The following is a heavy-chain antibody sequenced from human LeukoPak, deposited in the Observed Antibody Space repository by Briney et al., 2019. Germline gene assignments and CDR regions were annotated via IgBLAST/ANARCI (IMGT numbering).Heavy chain of an antibody. CDR2: IGTIISTT. D-gene: IGHD6-13*01. J-gene: IGHJ4*02. CDR3: ARSVYDLRGQRLVPGLDY. V-gene: IGHV3-48*03. CDR1: GFTFGSYE. Sequence: GGPLRLSCAASGFTFGSYEMNWVRQAPGKGLEWVAYIGTIISTTYYADSVKGRFTVSRDDAKSSLYLQMSSLRAEDTAIYYCARSVYDLRGQRLVPGLDYWGQGTLATVSS.